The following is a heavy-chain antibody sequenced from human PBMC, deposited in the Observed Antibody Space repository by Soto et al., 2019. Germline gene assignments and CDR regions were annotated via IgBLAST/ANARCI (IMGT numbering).Heavy chain of an antibody. D-gene: IGHD1-26*01. Sequence: QVQLQESGPGLVKPSETLSLTCTVSGGSVSSGSYYWSWIRQPPGKGLEWIGYIYYSGSTNYNPSLKSRVTISVATSKNQFSLKLSSVTAADTAVYYCAREGGYSRQFDYWGQGTLVTVSS. J-gene: IGHJ4*02. CDR1: GGSVSSGSYY. V-gene: IGHV4-61*01. CDR2: IYYSGST. CDR3: AREGGYSRQFDY.